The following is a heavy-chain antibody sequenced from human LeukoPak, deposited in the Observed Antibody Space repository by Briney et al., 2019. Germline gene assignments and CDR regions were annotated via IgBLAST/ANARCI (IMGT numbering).Heavy chain of an antibody. CDR3: ARDLLGSSMVYFDY. CDR1: GFTFSSYS. J-gene: IGHJ4*02. CDR2: ISSSSSTI. D-gene: IGHD3-10*01. Sequence: PGGSLRLSCAASGFTFSSYSMNWVRQAPGKGLEWVSYISSSSSTIYYADSVKGRFTISRDNAKNSLYLQMNSLRAEDTAVYYCARDLLGSSMVYFDYWGQGTLVTVSS. V-gene: IGHV3-48*01.